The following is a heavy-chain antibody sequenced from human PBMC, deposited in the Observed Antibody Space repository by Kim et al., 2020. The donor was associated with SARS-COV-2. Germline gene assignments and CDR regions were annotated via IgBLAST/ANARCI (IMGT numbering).Heavy chain of an antibody. CDR3: ARGSEMAPNFDY. J-gene: IGHJ4*02. Sequence: YADSVKGRFTISRDDSKNTLYLQMNSLRAEDTAVYYCARGSEMAPNFDYWGQGTLVTVSS. V-gene: IGHV3-30*01.